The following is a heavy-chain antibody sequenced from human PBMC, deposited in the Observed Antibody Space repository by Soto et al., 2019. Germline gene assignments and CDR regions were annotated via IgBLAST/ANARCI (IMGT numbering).Heavy chain of an antibody. CDR1: GFTFSSYA. CDR3: ARGLVPAAAHLGGYYYYGMDV. CDR2: ISYDGSNK. V-gene: IGHV3-30-3*01. Sequence: QVQLVESGGGVVQPGRSLRLSCAASGFTFSSYAMHWVRQAPGKGLEWVAVISYDGSNKYYADSVKGRFTISRDNSKNTLYLQMNSLRAEDTAGYYCARGLVPAAAHLGGYYYYGMDVWGQGTTVTVSS. J-gene: IGHJ6*02. D-gene: IGHD2-2*01.